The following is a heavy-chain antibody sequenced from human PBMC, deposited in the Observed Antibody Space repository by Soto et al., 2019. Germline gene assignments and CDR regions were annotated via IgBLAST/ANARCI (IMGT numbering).Heavy chain of an antibody. CDR1: GYTFTTYG. D-gene: IGHD3-10*01. CDR3: TREGSAPYYYYAMDA. V-gene: IGHV1-18*01. Sequence: QVQLEQSAPEVKKPGASVKVSCKASGYTFTTYGISWVRQAPGEGLEWLGWINTHNGNTNYAQNLQGRVFMTADTSTNTAYIELRSLRSDDTAIYYCTREGSAPYYYYAMDAWGQGTTVTVSS. CDR2: INTHNGNT. J-gene: IGHJ6*02.